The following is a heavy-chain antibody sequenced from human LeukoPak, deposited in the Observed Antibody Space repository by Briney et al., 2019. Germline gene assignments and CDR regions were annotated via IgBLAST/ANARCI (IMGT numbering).Heavy chain of an antibody. Sequence: SETLSLTCTVSGGSISSYYWSWIRQPPGKGLEWIGYIYYSGSTNYNPSLKSRVTISVDTSKNQFSLKLSSVTAADTAVYYCARHHDSGGYFLVFDYWGQGTLVTVSS. CDR3: ARHHDSGGYFLVFDY. V-gene: IGHV4-59*08. CDR2: IYYSGST. D-gene: IGHD3-22*01. J-gene: IGHJ4*02. CDR1: GGSISSYY.